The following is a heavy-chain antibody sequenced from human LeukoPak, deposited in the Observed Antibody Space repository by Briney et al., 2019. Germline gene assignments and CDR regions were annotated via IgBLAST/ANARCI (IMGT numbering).Heavy chain of an antibody. CDR3: ARDNSVEDTAWWFDP. J-gene: IGHJ5*02. Sequence: ASVKVSCRASGYTFTSYYMHWVRQAPGQGLEWMGIINPSGGSTSYAQKFQGRVTMTRDMSTSTDYMELSSLRSEDTAVYYCARDNSVEDTAWWFDPWGQGTLVTVSS. CDR2: INPSGGST. V-gene: IGHV1-46*01. CDR1: GYTFTSYY. D-gene: IGHD4-23*01.